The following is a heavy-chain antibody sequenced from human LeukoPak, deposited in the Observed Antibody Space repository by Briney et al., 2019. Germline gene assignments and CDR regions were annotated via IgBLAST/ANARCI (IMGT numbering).Heavy chain of an antibody. CDR3: ARDGKYYYDSSGYYKEIDY. CDR2: IYHSGST. CDR1: GYSISNGYY. J-gene: IGHJ4*02. V-gene: IGHV4-38-2*02. Sequence: SETLSLTCTVSGYSISNGYYWGWIRQPPGKGLEWIGSIYHSGSTYYNPSLKSRVTISVDTSKNQFSPKLSSVTAADTAVYYCARDGKYYYDSSGYYKEIDYWGQGTLVTVSS. D-gene: IGHD3-22*01.